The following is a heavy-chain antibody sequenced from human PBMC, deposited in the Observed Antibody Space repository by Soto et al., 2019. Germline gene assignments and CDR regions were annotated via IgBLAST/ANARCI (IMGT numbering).Heavy chain of an antibody. Sequence: SVNVSCKASGGTFSSYAISWVRQAPGQGLEWMGGIIPIFGTANYAQKFQGRVTITADESTSTAYMELSSLRSEDTAVYYCARDQESTRAPDDAFDIWGKGKKVTVS. J-gene: IGHJ3*02. CDR3: ARDQESTRAPDDAFDI. D-gene: IGHD2-2*01. CDR1: GGTFSSYA. V-gene: IGHV1-69*13. CDR2: IIPIFGTA.